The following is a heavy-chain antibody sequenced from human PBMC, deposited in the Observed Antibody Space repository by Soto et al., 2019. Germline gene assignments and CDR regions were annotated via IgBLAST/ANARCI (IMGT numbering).Heavy chain of an antibody. J-gene: IGHJ3*02. Sequence: QVQLVESGGGVVQPGMSLRLSCAASGFTFSSYGMHWVRQAPGKGLEWVAVISYDGSNKYYADSVKGRFTISRDNSKNTLYLEMNSLRAEDTAVYYCAITYYYDSSGYYYVRASSPSKSDAFDIWGQGTMDTVSS. CDR1: GFTFSSYG. CDR3: AITYYYDSSGYYYVRASSPSKSDAFDI. CDR2: ISYDGSNK. V-gene: IGHV3-30*03. D-gene: IGHD3-22*01.